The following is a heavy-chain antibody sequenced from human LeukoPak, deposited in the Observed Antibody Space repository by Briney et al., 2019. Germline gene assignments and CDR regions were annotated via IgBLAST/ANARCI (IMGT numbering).Heavy chain of an antibody. V-gene: IGHV4-38-2*01. D-gene: IGHD6-19*01. CDR2: IHRSGTT. CDR1: GYSISSGYC. J-gene: IGHJ4*02. CDR3: ARYVSSGWFYHFDY. Sequence: SETLSLTCAVSGYSISSGYCWGWIRQPPGKGLDWVGRIHRSGTTDYNPSLKSRVTISLDTSKNQFSLNLSSVTAADTAVYYCARYVSSGWFYHFDYWGQGILVAVSS.